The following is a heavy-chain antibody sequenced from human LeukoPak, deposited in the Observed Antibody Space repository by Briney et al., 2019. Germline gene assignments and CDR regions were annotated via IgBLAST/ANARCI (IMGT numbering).Heavy chain of an antibody. CDR3: ARYLGRDGYNVDY. D-gene: IGHD5-24*01. Sequence: GESLKISCKGSGYSFANYWIGWVRQMPGKGLEWMGIIYPGDSDTRYSPSFQGQVTISADKSITTAYLQWSSLKASDTAIYYCARYLGRDGYNVDYWGQGTLVTVSS. V-gene: IGHV5-51*01. CDR1: GYSFANYW. J-gene: IGHJ4*02. CDR2: IYPGDSDT.